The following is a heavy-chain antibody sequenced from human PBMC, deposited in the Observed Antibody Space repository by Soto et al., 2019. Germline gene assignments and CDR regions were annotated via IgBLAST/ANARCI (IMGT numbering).Heavy chain of an antibody. V-gene: IGHV4-4*02. CDR2: IYHSGST. CDR1: GGSISSSNW. CDR3: ARIHIYCSGGSCYSSGWFDP. Sequence: KPSETLSLTCAVSGGSISSSNWWSWVRQPPGKGLEWIGEIYHSGSTNYNPSLKSRVTISVDKSKNQFSLKLSSVTAADTAVYYCARIHIYCSGGSCYSSGWFDPWGQGTLVTVSS. D-gene: IGHD2-15*01. J-gene: IGHJ5*02.